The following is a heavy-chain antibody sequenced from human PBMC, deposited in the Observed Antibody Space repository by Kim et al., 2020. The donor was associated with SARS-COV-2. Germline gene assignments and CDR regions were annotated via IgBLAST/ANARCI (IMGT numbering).Heavy chain of an antibody. V-gene: IGHV1-2*06. CDR2: INPNSGGT. CDR3: ARVGVPAAITTYYGMDV. D-gene: IGHD2-2*01. Sequence: ASVKVSCKASGYTFTGYYMHWVRQAPGQGLEWMGRINPNSGGTNYAQKFQGRVTMTRDTSISTAYMELSRLRSDDTAVYYCARVGVPAAITTYYGMDVWGQGTTVTVSS. J-gene: IGHJ6*02. CDR1: GYTFTGYY.